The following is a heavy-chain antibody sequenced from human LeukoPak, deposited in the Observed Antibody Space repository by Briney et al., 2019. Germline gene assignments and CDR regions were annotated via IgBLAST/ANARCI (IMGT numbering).Heavy chain of an antibody. CDR1: DVSITSSY. CDR3: ARGWGPAYCGGDCHRHFDY. CDR2: IYYSGST. D-gene: IGHD2-21*02. V-gene: IGHV4-59*12. Sequence: SETLSLTCSVSDVSITSSYWSWIRQPPGKGLEWIGYIYYSGSTHYNPSLKSRLTISVDKAKNQFSLKVSSVTAADTAVYYCARGWGPAYCGGDCHRHFDYWGQGALVTVSS. J-gene: IGHJ4*02.